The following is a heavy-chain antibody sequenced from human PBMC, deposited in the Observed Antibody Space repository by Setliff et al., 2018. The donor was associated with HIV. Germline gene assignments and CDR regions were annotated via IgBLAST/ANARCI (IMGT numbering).Heavy chain of an antibody. D-gene: IGHD2-2*01. CDR1: GGSISRSRNY. J-gene: IGHJ4*02. Sequence: KPSETLSLTCTVSGGSISRSRNYWGWIRQPPGKGLEWIGSIFYSGSTYYNLSLKSRPTISVDTSKNQFSLKLNSVTAADTAVYYCARLAIPAATTDYWGQGTLVTVSS. V-gene: IGHV4-39*01. CDR2: IFYSGST. CDR3: ARLAIPAATTDY.